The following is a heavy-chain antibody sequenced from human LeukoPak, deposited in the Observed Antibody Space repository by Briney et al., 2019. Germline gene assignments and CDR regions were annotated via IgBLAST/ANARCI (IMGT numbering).Heavy chain of an antibody. CDR1: GFTFSSYA. D-gene: IGHD3-22*01. V-gene: IGHV3-30*04. Sequence: PGGSLRLSCAASGFTFSSYAMHWVRQAPGKGLEWVAVISYDGSNKYYADSVKGRFTISRDNSKNTLYLQMNSLRAEDTAVYYCAKDQGAMIVVVITIDYWGQGTLVTVSS. CDR2: ISYDGSNK. CDR3: AKDQGAMIVVVITIDY. J-gene: IGHJ4*02.